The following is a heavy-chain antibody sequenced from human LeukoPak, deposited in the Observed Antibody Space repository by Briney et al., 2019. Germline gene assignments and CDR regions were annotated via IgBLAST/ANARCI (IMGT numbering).Heavy chain of an antibody. J-gene: IGHJ4*02. D-gene: IGHD6-19*01. CDR1: GYTFTGYY. CDR3: ARELAVAGPTKVKGIDY. V-gene: IGHV1-2*02. Sequence: GASVKVSCKASGYTFTGYYMHWVRQAPGQGLEWMGWINPNSGGTNYAQKFQGRVTMTRDTSISTAYMELSRLRSDDTAVYYCARELAVAGPTKVKGIDYWGQGTLVTVSS. CDR2: INPNSGGT.